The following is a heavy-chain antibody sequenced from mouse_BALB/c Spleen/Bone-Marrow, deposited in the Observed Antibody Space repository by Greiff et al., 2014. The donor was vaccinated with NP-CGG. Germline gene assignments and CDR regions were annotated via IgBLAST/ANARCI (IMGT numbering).Heavy chain of an antibody. J-gene: IGHJ4*01. D-gene: IGHD3-3*01. CDR2: IDPYDIET. CDR3: ARWEFLRGDDYAMDY. V-gene: IGHV1-52*01. CDR1: GYTFTSYW. Sequence: QVQLQQSGAELVRPGASVKLSCKASGYTFTSYWMNWVKQRPEQGLEWIGRIDPYDIETHYNKKFKDKAILTVDKSSSTAYMQLSSLTSEDSAVYYCARWEFLRGDDYAMDYWGQGTSVTVSS.